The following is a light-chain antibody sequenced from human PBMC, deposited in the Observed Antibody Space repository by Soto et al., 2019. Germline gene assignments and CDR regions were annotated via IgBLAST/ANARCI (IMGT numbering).Light chain of an antibody. CDR3: QQYNVYPWT. V-gene: IGKV1-5*03. Sequence: DSQMTQSPSTLSASVGDRVTITCRASQSIGSWLAWYQQKPGKAPKLLIYRASSLASEVPSRFSGSESGTEFTLIINSLQPDDFATYYCQQYNVYPWTFGQGTKVEIK. CDR2: RAS. CDR1: QSIGSW. J-gene: IGKJ1*01.